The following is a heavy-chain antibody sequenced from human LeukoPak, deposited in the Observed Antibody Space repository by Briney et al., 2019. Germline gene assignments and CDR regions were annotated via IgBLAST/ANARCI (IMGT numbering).Heavy chain of an antibody. V-gene: IGHV3-48*01. CDR2: ISTSSRTI. D-gene: IGHD3-10*01. CDR1: GFTFSSYD. Sequence: GGSLRLSCAGSGFTFSSYDMNWVRQAPGKGLEWLAYISTSSRTIYYADSVKGRFTISRDNSKNTLYLQMNSLRAEDTAVYYCARGRYGSGSYYSPYDAFDIWGQGTMVTVSS. J-gene: IGHJ3*02. CDR3: ARGRYGSGSYYSPYDAFDI.